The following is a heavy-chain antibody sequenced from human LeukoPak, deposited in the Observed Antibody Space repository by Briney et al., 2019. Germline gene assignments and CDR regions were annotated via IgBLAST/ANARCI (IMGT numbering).Heavy chain of an antibody. CDR1: GGSISSSGYY. CDR3: ARSSGKDYYGMDV. Sequence: PSETPSLTCTVSGGSISSSGYYWGWIRQPPGKGLEWIGSVDYTGITSHSPSLKSRVTISVDTSKNQFSLKVSSVSAADTGVYYCARSSGKDYYGMDVWGQGTTVTVSS. J-gene: IGHJ6*02. V-gene: IGHV4-39*01. CDR2: VDYTGIT. D-gene: IGHD6-19*01.